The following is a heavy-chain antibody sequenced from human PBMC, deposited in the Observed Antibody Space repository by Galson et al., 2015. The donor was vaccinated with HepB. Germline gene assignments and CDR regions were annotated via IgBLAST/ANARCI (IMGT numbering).Heavy chain of an antibody. CDR1: GGSFSGYY. D-gene: IGHD3-10*01. V-gene: IGHV4-34*01. Sequence: ETLSLTCAVYGGSFSGYYWSWIRQPPGKGLEWIGEINHSGSTNYNPSLKSRVTISVDTSKNQSSLKLSSVTAADTAVYYCARGRGYYYGSGSYYAWGQGTLVTVSS. CDR2: INHSGST. J-gene: IGHJ5*02. CDR3: ARGRGYYYGSGSYYA.